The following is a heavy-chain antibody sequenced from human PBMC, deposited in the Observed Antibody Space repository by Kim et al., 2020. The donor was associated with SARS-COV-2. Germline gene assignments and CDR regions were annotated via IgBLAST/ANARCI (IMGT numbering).Heavy chain of an antibody. CDR1: GGTFSSYA. CDR2: IIPIFGTA. V-gene: IGHV1-69*01. J-gene: IGHJ2*01. CDR3: ARDQDGSGSYWYFDL. Sequence: VKVSCKASGGTFSSYAISWVRQAPGQGLEWMGGIIPIFGTANYAQKFQGRVTITADESTSTAYMELSSLRSEDTAVYYCARDQDGSGSYWYFDLWGRGTLVTVSS. D-gene: IGHD3-10*01.